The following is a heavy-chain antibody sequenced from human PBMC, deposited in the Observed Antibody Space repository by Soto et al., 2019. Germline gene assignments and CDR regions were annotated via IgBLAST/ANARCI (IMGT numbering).Heavy chain of an antibody. CDR2: IYYSGST. CDR3: AREALTCTNGVCYAQYFDY. J-gene: IGHJ4*02. CDR1: GGSISSGGYH. Sequence: SETLSLTCTVSGGSISSGGYHWSWIRQHPGKGLEWIGYIYYSGSTYYNPSLKSRVTISVDTSKNQFSLKLSSVTAADTAVYYCAREALTCTNGVCYAQYFDYWGQGTLVTVSS. D-gene: IGHD2-8*01. V-gene: IGHV4-31*03.